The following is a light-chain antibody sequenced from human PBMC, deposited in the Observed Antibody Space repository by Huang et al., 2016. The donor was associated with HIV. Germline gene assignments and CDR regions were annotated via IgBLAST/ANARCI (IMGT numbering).Light chain of an antibody. J-gene: IGKJ1*01. CDR3: QQYNDWPLT. CDR1: QSLSSQ. Sequence: EMVMTQSPATLSVSPGERVTLSCRASQSLSSQVAWYQQKRGQAPRLLIYGVSTRATDIPARLSGSGSGTDFTLTINSLQSEDFATYYCQQYNDWPLTFGQGTEVEIK. V-gene: IGKV3-15*01. CDR2: GVS.